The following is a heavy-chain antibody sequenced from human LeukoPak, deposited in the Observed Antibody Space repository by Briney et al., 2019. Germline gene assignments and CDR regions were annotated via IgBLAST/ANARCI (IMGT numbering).Heavy chain of an antibody. J-gene: IGHJ4*02. CDR3: ATAYSTTWSFSDF. D-gene: IGHD6-13*01. V-gene: IGHV3-23*01. CDR2: LSDGGGYT. CDR1: RFTFSTYA. Sequence: GGSLRLSCAASRFTFSTYAMSWVRQAPGRGLEWVSGLSDGGGYTYYADSVKGRFTISRDNAKNTLYLQMNSLRAEDTAIYYCATAYSTTWSFSDFWGQGTLVTVSS.